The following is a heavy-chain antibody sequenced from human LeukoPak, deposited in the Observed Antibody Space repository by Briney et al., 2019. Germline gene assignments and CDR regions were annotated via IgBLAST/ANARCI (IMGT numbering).Heavy chain of an antibody. Sequence: SETLSLTCTVSGGSISSSSYYWGWIRQPPGKGLEWIGSIYYSGSTYYNPSLKSRVTISVDTSKDQFSLKLSSVTAADTAAYYCARSGSYSGTHYWGQGTLVTVSS. D-gene: IGHD1-26*01. V-gene: IGHV4-39*07. J-gene: IGHJ4*02. CDR3: ARSGSYSGTHY. CDR1: GGSISSSSYY. CDR2: IYYSGST.